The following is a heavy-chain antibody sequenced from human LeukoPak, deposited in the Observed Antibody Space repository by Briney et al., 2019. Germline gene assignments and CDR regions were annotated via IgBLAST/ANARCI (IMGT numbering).Heavy chain of an antibody. V-gene: IGHV4-59*08. CDR2: IYYSGST. D-gene: IGHD2-15*01. Sequence: SETLSLTCTVSGGSISSYYWSWIRQPPGKGLEWIGYIYYSGSTNYNPSLKSRVTISVDTSKNQFSLKLSSVTAADTAVYYCARQRVAAVDMDNWFDPWGQGTLVTVSS. J-gene: IGHJ5*02. CDR3: ARQRVAAVDMDNWFDP. CDR1: GGSISSYY.